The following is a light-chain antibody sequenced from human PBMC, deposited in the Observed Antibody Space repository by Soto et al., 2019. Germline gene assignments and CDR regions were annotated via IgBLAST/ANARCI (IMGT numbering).Light chain of an antibody. J-gene: IGLJ1*01. CDR2: GNS. CDR3: QSYDSSLSGLYV. V-gene: IGLV1-40*01. CDR1: SSNIGAGYD. Sequence: QSVLTQPPSVSGAPGQRVTISCTGSSSNIGAGYDVHWYQQLPGTAPKLLIYGNSNQPSGVPDRFSGSKSGTSASLAITGLQAEDEADYYCQSYDSSLSGLYVFGTGTQLTVL.